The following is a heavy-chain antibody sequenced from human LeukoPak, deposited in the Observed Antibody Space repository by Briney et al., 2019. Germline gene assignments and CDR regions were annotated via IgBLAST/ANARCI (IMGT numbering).Heavy chain of an antibody. Sequence: ASVKVSCKASGYIFTTYGISWVRQAPGQGLEWMGWISGHNGNTKYAQKLQGRVTMTTDTSTSTAYMELRSLTSGDTALYYCARESGYYVFDFWGQGTMVTVSS. J-gene: IGHJ3*01. V-gene: IGHV1-18*01. CDR3: ARESGYYVFDF. CDR2: ISGHNGNT. D-gene: IGHD3-3*01. CDR1: GYIFTTYG.